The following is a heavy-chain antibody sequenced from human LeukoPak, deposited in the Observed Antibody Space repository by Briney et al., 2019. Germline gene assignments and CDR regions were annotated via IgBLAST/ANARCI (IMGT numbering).Heavy chain of an antibody. Sequence: GGSLRLSCAASGFTFSNYAMNWVRQAPGKGLEWVSSITGSGGDAYYADSVKGRFTISRDNSKNTLDLQMSSLRAEDTAVYYCAKGLKGCSGSSCYYFFDFWGQGALITVSS. V-gene: IGHV3-23*01. CDR3: AKGLKGCSGSSCYYFFDF. J-gene: IGHJ4*02. CDR2: ITGSGGDA. D-gene: IGHD2-15*01. CDR1: GFTFSNYA.